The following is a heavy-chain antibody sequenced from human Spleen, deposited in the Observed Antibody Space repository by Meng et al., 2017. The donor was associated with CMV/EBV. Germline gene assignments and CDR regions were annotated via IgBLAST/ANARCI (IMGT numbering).Heavy chain of an antibody. Sequence: GGSLRLSCVASGFTFSDYAMHWVRQAPGKGLEYVSAISSNGGNAFYSDSVKGRFTTSRDNSKNTLYLQMGSLRPEDMAVYYCGRVKPYSSSSVDYWGQGTLVTVSS. CDR2: ISSNGGNA. V-gene: IGHV3-64*02. D-gene: IGHD6-6*01. CDR1: GFTFSDYA. CDR3: GRVKPYSSSSVDY. J-gene: IGHJ4*02.